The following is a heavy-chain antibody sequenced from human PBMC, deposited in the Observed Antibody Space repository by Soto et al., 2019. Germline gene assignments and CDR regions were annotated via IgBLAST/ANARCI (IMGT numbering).Heavy chain of an antibody. CDR2: INHSGST. CDR1: GGSFSGYY. Sequence: SETLSLTCAVYGGSFSGYYWSWIRQPPGKGLEWIGEINHSGSTNYNPSLKSRVTISVDTSKNQFSLKLSSVTAADTAVYYCARGGAVAGHQRNNWFDPWGQGTLVTVSS. CDR3: ARGGAVAGHQRNNWFDP. D-gene: IGHD6-19*01. J-gene: IGHJ5*02. V-gene: IGHV4-34*01.